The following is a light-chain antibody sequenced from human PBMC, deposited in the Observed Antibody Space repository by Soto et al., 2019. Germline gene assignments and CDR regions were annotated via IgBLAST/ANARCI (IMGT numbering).Light chain of an antibody. CDR1: SSNIGAGFD. J-gene: IGLJ2*01. V-gene: IGLV1-40*01. CDR3: QSYDSSLSGYVV. Sequence: QSVLTQSPSVSGAPGQRVTLPCTGSSSNIGAGFDVHWYQQIPGTAPKVLIYGNSKRPSGVPDRFSGSKSGTSASLAITGLQAEDEADYYCQSYDSSLSGYVVFGGGTKLTVL. CDR2: GNS.